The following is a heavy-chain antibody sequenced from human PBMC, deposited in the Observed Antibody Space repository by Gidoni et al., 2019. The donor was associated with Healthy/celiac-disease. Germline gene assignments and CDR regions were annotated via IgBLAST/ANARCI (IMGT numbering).Heavy chain of an antibody. V-gene: IGHV4-38-2*02. J-gene: IGHJ4*02. D-gene: IGHD5-12*01. CDR1: GYSFSSGYY. Sequence: QVQLQDSGPGLVKPSETLSLTCPVSGYSFSSGYYWGWIRPPPGKGLEWIGSIYHNGSTYYNPSLKSRVTISVDTSKNQFSLKLSSVTAADTAVYYCARDGSSNGYNGGTFDYWGQGTLVTVSS. CDR2: IYHNGST. CDR3: ARDGSSNGYNGGTFDY.